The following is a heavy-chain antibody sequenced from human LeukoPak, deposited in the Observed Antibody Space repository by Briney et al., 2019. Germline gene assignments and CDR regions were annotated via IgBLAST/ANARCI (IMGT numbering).Heavy chain of an antibody. Sequence: GGSLRLSCAASGFSFSDNYMSWIRQAPGKGLEWVSYISNSGSYTNYPDSVKGRFTISKDNAKNSLYLQMNSLRDEDTAVYYCARARGAGPGGHFDYWGQGTLVTVSS. V-gene: IGHV3-11*05. CDR2: ISNSGSYT. J-gene: IGHJ4*02. D-gene: IGHD6-19*01. CDR1: GFSFSDNY. CDR3: ARARGAGPGGHFDY.